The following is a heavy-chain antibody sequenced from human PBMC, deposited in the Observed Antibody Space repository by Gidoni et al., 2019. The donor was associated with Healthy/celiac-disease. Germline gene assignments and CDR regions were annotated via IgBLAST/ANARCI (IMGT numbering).Heavy chain of an antibody. CDR3: AKDQAVAGIFDY. D-gene: IGHD6-19*01. CDR1: GFTFSSYA. Sequence: EVQLLESGGGLVQPGGSLRLSCAASGFTFSSYAMSWVRQAPGKGLEWVSAISGSGGSTYYADSVKGRFTIARDNSKNTLYLQMNSLRAEDTAVYYCAKDQAVAGIFDYWGQGTLVTVSS. CDR2: ISGSGGST. J-gene: IGHJ4*02. V-gene: IGHV3-23*01.